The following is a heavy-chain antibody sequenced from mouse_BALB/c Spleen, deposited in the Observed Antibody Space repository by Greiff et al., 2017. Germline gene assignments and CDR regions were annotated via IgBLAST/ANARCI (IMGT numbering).Heavy chain of an antibody. J-gene: IGHJ4*01. D-gene: IGHD2-4*01. Sequence: QVTLKESGPGLVQPSQSLSITCTVSGFSLTSYGVHWVRQSPGKGLEWLGVIWSGGSTDYNAAFISRLSISKDNSKSQVFFKMNSLQANDTAIYYCARKGYDYDGGGAMDYWGQGTSVTVSS. V-gene: IGHV2-2*02. CDR1: GFSLTSYG. CDR2: IWSGGST. CDR3: ARKGYDYDGGGAMDY.